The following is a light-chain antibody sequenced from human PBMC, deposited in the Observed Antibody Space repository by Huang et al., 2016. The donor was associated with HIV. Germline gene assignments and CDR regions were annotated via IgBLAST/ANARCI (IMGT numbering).Light chain of an antibody. J-gene: IGKJ2*01. Sequence: EIVLTQSPATLSVSPGERATLSCRASQSVGSDLAWYQLRPGQAPRLLLYSASTRATGIPARFSGSGYGTDFILTVSSLQSEDFALYYCQQYRDWPPYTFGQGTKLEIK. V-gene: IGKV3-15*01. CDR3: QQYRDWPPYT. CDR1: QSVGSD. CDR2: SAS.